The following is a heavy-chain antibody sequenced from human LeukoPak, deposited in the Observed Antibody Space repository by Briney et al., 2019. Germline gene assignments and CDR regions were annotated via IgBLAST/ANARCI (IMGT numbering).Heavy chain of an antibody. CDR1: GFTFSGYW. CDR2: LNSDESNT. CDR3: AREGKTAWVNLDY. V-gene: IGHV3-74*01. D-gene: IGHD1-14*01. Sequence: PRGSRRLSCAASGFTFSGYWMHWVRQAPGKGLVWVSRLNSDESNTRYADSVKGRFTISRDNAKNTLYLQMNSLRAEDTAVYYCAREGKTAWVNLDYWGQGT. J-gene: IGHJ4*02.